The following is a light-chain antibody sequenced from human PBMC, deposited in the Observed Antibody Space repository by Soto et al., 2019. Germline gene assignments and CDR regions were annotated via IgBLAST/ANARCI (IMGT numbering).Light chain of an antibody. CDR1: QSVSSN. CDR3: QQYNNWPPT. V-gene: IGKV3-15*01. CDR2: GAS. Sequence: EIVLTQSPGTLSLSLGERATLSCRASQSVSSNLAWYQQKPGKAPRLLIYGASSMPTGIPSRFSGSGSGTEFTLTISSLQSEDFAVYYCQQYNNWPPTFGEGTRLEIK. J-gene: IGKJ5*01.